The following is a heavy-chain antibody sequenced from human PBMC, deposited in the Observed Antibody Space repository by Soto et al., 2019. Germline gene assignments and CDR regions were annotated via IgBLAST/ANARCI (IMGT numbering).Heavy chain of an antibody. CDR1: GGSISSYY. CDR2: IYYSGST. Sequence: PSETLSLSCTVSGGSISSYYWSWIRQPPGKGLEWIGYIYYSGSTNYNPSLKSRVTISVDTSKNQFSLKLSSVTAADTAVYYCARVGDVSYDILTGYYSRTRPPYNWFDPWGQGTLVTVSS. V-gene: IGHV4-59*01. D-gene: IGHD3-9*01. CDR3: ARVGDVSYDILTGYYSRTRPPYNWFDP. J-gene: IGHJ5*02.